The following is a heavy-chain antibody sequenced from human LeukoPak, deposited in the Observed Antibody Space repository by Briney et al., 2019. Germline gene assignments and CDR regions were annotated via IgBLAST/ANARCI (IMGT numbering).Heavy chain of an antibody. J-gene: IGHJ4*02. CDR3: VRDRASAVTTFFDY. D-gene: IGHD4-17*01. Sequence: SETLSLTCTVSGGSISSYYWSWIWQPPGKGLEWIGYISYSGSTNFNPSLKSRVTISVDTSKNQFSLKLSSVTAADTAVYYCVRDRASAVTTFFDYWGQGTLVTVSS. CDR1: GGSISSYY. CDR2: ISYSGST. V-gene: IGHV4-59*01.